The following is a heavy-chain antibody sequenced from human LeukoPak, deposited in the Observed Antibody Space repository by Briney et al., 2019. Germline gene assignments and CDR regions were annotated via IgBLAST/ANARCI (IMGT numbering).Heavy chain of an antibody. CDR2: INPNSGGT. D-gene: IGHD3-22*01. Sequence: GASVTVSFKASGYTFTDYYMHWVRQAPGQGLEWMGWINPNSGGTNYAQKFQGRVTMTRDTSISTAYMELSRLRSDDTAVYYCASRGDSSGYPLTYWGQGTLVTVSS. CDR3: ASRGDSSGYPLTY. V-gene: IGHV1-2*02. J-gene: IGHJ4*02. CDR1: GYTFTDYY.